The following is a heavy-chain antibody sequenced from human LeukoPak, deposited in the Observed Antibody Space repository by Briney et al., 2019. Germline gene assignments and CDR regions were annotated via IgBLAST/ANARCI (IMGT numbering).Heavy chain of an antibody. J-gene: IGHJ4*02. Sequence: PGGSLILSCAASGFTFSTYSMNWVRPAPGKGVEWVSYISPRSSTIYYADSVKGRFTISRDNAKDSLYLQMNSLRAEDTAVYYCARDSSGWYYIDYWGQGTLVTVSS. D-gene: IGHD6-19*01. CDR1: GFTFSTYS. CDR2: ISPRSSTI. CDR3: ARDSSGWYYIDY. V-gene: IGHV3-48*04.